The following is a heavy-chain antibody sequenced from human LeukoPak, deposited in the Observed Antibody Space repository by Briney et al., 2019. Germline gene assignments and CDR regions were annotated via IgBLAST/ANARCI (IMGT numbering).Heavy chain of an antibody. CDR1: GFTFSSYW. V-gene: IGHV3-7*01. CDR2: IKQDGSEK. J-gene: IGHJ4*02. Sequence: PGGSLRLSCAASGFTFSSYWMSWVRQAPGKGLEWVANIKQDGSEKYYVDSVKGRFTISRDNAKNSLYLQMNSLRAEDTAVYYCARGVNYYDSSGYSALNSYYFDYWGQGTLVTVSS. D-gene: IGHD3-22*01. CDR3: ARGVNYYDSSGYSALNSYYFDY.